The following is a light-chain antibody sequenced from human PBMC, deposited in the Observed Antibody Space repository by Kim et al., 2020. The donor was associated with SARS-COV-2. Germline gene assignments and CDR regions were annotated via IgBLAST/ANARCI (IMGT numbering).Light chain of an antibody. CDR2: AAS. CDR3: QKLNNYPPYS. Sequence: DIQLTQSPSFLSASVGDRVTITCRASQGISSYLAWYQQKPGKAPKLLIYAASTLQGGVPSRFSGSGSGTEFTLTISSLQPEDFATYYCQKLNNYPPYSFGQGTKLE. CDR1: QGISSY. J-gene: IGKJ2*03. V-gene: IGKV1-9*01.